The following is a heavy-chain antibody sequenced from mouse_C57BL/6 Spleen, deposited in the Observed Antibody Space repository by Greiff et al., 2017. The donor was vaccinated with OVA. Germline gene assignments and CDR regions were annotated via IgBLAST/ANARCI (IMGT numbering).Heavy chain of an antibody. V-gene: IGHV10-1*01. CDR3: VREDSNWEVSFAY. J-gene: IGHJ3*01. D-gene: IGHD4-1*01. CDR1: GFSFNTYA. CDR2: IRSKSNNYAT. Sequence: EVQLQESGGGLVQPKGSLKLSCAASGFSFNTYAMNWVRQAPGKGLEWVARIRSKSNNYATYYADSVKDRFTISRDDSESMLYLQMNNLKTEDTAMYYCVREDSNWEVSFAYWGQGTLVTVSA.